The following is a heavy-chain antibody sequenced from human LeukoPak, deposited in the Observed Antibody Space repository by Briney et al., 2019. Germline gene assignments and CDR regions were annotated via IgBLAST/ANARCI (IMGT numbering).Heavy chain of an antibody. CDR1: GFTFSNYA. V-gene: IGHV3-23*01. D-gene: IGHD2-15*01. J-gene: IGHJ4*02. Sequence: PGGSLRLSCAASGFTFSNYAMSWVRQAPGKGLEWVSGIRGSGGSTHYADSVKGRFTISRDDSKNTLYLQMNSLRAEDTAVYYCAKTPVLVVAARFDYWGQGTQVTVSS. CDR3: AKTPVLVVAARFDY. CDR2: IRGSGGST.